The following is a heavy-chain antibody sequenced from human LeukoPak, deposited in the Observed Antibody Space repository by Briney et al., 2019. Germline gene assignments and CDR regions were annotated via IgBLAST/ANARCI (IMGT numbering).Heavy chain of an antibody. J-gene: IGHJ5*02. CDR2: ISSSSSYI. V-gene: IGHV3-21*01. Sequence: GGSLRLSCAASGFTVSSNYMSWVRQAPGRGLEWVSSISSSSSYIYYADSVKGRFTISRDNAKNSLYLQMNSLRAEDTAVYYCARAGGIVAGRWFDPWGQGTLVTVSS. CDR1: GFTVSSNY. D-gene: IGHD6-13*01. CDR3: ARAGGIVAGRWFDP.